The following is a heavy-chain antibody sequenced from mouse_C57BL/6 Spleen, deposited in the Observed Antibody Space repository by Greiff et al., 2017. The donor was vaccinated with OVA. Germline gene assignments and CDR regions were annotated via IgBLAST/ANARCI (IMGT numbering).Heavy chain of an antibody. D-gene: IGHD1-1*01. CDR2: IDPSDSET. J-gene: IGHJ1*03. V-gene: IGHV1-52*01. CDR1: GYTFTSYW. Sequence: QVQLKQPGAELVRPGSSVKLSCKASGYTFTSYWMHWVKQRPIQGLEWIGNIDPSDSETHYNQKFKDKATLTVDKSSSTAYMQLSSLTSEDSAVYYCARYSTVVAHWYFDVWGTGTTVTVSS. CDR3: ARYSTVVAHWYFDV.